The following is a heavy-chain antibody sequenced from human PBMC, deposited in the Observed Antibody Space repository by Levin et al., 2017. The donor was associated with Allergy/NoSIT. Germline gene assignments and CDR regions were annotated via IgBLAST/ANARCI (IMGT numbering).Heavy chain of an antibody. CDR2: VYWNDDK. V-gene: IGHV2-5*01. D-gene: IGHD2-21*02. CDR1: GFSISTDKMG. Sequence: SGPTLVKPTQTLTLTCTFSGFSISTDKMGVGWIRQTPGKALEWLAFVYWNDDKWYSPSLKNRLIITKDTSKTQVVLTMTDMDPVDTATYYCAVESEMTRGCDYWGQGILVTVSS. J-gene: IGHJ4*02. CDR3: AVESEMTRGCDY.